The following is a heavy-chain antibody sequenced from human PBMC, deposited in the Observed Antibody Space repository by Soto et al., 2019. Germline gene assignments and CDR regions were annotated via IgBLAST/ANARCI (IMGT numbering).Heavy chain of an antibody. CDR2: ISWNSGDI. D-gene: IGHD2-2*03. CDR1: GFSFDDYG. J-gene: IGHJ4*02. CDR3: AKDNDLDRDGPFDY. Sequence: EMQLVESGGGSVQPGRSLRLSCAASGFSFDDYGMHWVRQGPGKGLEWVSGISWNSGDIYYADSVKGRFTISRDNAKKSLYLQMNSLRTEDTALYYCAKDNDLDRDGPFDYWGRESWSPSPQ. V-gene: IGHV3-9*01.